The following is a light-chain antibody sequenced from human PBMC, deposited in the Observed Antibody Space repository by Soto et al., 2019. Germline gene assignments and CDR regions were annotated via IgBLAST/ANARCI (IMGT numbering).Light chain of an antibody. V-gene: IGKV3D-15*01. CDR1: QSVSIK. J-gene: IGKJ1*01. Sequence: TISPATLSVSQRERATLSCRASQSVSIKLAWYQQKPGQAPRLLIYDASNRATGIPARFSGTGSETDFTLTICTLEPEDFPIYYCHQYGYSRPFGQGTKV. CDR2: DAS. CDR3: HQYGYSRP.